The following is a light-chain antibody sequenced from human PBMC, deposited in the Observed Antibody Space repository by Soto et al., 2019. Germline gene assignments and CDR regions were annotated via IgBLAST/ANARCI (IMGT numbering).Light chain of an antibody. Sequence: IVLTQSPGTLSVSPGESATLSCRASQTISSNNLAWYQQKPGQAPSLLIYGTSSRATGIPDRFSGSGSGTDFTLTISRLEPEDSAMYYCQQFGSWTFGQGTNVEI. V-gene: IGKV3-20*01. CDR2: GTS. CDR1: QTISSNN. J-gene: IGKJ1*01. CDR3: QQFGSWT.